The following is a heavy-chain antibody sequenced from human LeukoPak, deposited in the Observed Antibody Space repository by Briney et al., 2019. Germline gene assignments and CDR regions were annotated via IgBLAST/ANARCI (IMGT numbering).Heavy chain of an antibody. Sequence: ASVKVSCKASGYTFTGYYMYWVRQAPGQGLEWMGWINPNSGDTNHAQKFQGRVTMTSDMSTSTVYMELSSLRSEDTAVYYCARADITRDGYNSAFDIWGQGTMVTVSS. V-gene: IGHV1-2*02. D-gene: IGHD5-24*01. J-gene: IGHJ3*02. CDR3: ARADITRDGYNSAFDI. CDR1: GYTFTGYY. CDR2: INPNSGDT.